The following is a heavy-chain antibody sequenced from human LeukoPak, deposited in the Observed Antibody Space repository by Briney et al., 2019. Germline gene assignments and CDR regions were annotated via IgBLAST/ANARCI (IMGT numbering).Heavy chain of an antibody. CDR2: ISSSSSYI. V-gene: IGHV3-21*01. CDR3: ARVGDGSGWYWFDP. D-gene: IGHD6-19*01. Sequence: PGGSLRLSCVASGFTFSTYGMNWVRQAPGKGLEWVSSISSSSSYIYYADSVKGRFTISRDNAKNSLYLQMNSLRAEDTAVYYCARVGDGSGWYWFDPWGQGTLVTVSS. J-gene: IGHJ5*02. CDR1: GFTFSTYG.